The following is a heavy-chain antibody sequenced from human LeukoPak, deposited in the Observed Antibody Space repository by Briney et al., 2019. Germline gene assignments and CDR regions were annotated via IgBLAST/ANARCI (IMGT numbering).Heavy chain of an antibody. V-gene: IGHV4-34*01. D-gene: IGHD3-3*01. CDR3: ARITIFGVVIIHHYFDY. Sequence: PSETLSLTCAVYGGSFSGYYWSWIRQPPGKGLEWIGEINHSGSTNYNPSLKSRVTISVDTSKNQFSLKLSSVTAADTAVYYCARITIFGVVIIHHYFDYWGQGTLDTVSS. J-gene: IGHJ4*02. CDR1: GGSFSGYY. CDR2: INHSGST.